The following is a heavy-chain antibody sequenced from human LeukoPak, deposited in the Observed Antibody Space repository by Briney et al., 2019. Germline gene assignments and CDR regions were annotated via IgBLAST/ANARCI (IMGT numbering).Heavy chain of an antibody. CDR1: GFTFSSYS. CDR2: ISSSSYYI. Sequence: PGGSLRLSCAASGFTFSSYSMNWVRQAPGKGLEWVSSISSSSYYISYADSVKGRFTISRDNAKNSLYLQMNSLRAEDTAVYYCARAEGYCSGGSCYADGPFDYWGQGTLVTVSS. D-gene: IGHD2-15*01. V-gene: IGHV3-21*04. J-gene: IGHJ4*02. CDR3: ARAEGYCSGGSCYADGPFDY.